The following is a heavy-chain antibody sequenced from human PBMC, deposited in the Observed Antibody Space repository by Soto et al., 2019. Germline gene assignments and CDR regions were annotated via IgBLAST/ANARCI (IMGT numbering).Heavy chain of an antibody. CDR2: IIPIFGTA. CDR1: GGTFRSYA. Sequence: GASVKVSCKASGGTFRSYAISWVRQAPGQGLEWMGGIIPIFGTANYAQKFQGRVTITADESTSTAYMELSSLRSEDTAVYYCQSYLFDYGMDVWGQGTTVTVSS. V-gene: IGHV1-69*13. CDR3: QSYLFDYGMDV. J-gene: IGHJ6*02. D-gene: IGHD3-10*02.